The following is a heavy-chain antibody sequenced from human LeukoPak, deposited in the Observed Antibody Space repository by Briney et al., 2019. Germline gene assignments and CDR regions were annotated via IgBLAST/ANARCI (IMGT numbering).Heavy chain of an antibody. CDR1: GLITDDYA. CDR2: ISGDGGST. V-gene: IGHV3-43*02. CDR3: VRESERSGWFGQ. J-gene: IGHJ5*02. D-gene: IGHD1-26*01. Sequence: PGGSLTLSCAAPGLITDDYAIHWVRQAPGKGLEWVSLISGDGGSTFYADSVGSRFTISRDNSKNSLSLQMSSLRSEDTALYFCVRESERSGWFGQWGERALVTVSS.